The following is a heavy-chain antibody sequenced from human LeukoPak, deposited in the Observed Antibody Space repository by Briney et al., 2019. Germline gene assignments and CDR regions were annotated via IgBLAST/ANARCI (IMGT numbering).Heavy chain of an antibody. V-gene: IGHV1-8*02. CDR2: MNPNSGNT. D-gene: IGHD6-13*01. Sequence: ASVKVSCKASGYTFTSYDINWVRQATGQGLEWMGWMNPNSGNTGYAQKFQGGVTMTRNTSISTAYMELSSLRSEDTAVYYCAREMLTAAGLNWFDPWGQGTLVTVSS. CDR1: GYTFTSYD. J-gene: IGHJ5*02. CDR3: AREMLTAAGLNWFDP.